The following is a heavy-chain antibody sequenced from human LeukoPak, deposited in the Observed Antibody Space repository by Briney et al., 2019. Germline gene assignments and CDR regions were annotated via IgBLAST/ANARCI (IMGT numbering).Heavy chain of an antibody. D-gene: IGHD6-6*01. CDR2: IYYSGST. J-gene: IGHJ5*02. Sequence: SETLSLTCTVSGGSISGSSYYWGWIRQPPGKGLEWIGSIYYSGSTYYNPSLKSRVTISVDTSKNQFSLKLSSVTAADTAVYYCARRPYSSSSGSRWFDPWGQGTLVTVSS. CDR3: ARRPYSSSSGSRWFDP. CDR1: GGSISGSSYY. V-gene: IGHV4-39*01.